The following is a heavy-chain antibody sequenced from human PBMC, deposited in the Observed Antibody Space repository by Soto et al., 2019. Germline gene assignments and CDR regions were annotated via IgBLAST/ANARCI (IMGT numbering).Heavy chain of an antibody. Sequence: EVQLVESGGGLVQPGGSLRLSCAASGFTFGNYWMHWVRQAPGKGLEWVSRIDHDGPTDYADSVRGRFTISRDNAENTLYLQMNSLRPEYTGVYYCVRDSHGDYWGQGTLVTVSS. CDR3: VRDSHGDY. V-gene: IGHV3-74*01. J-gene: IGHJ4*02. CDR2: IDHDGPT. CDR1: GFTFGNYW.